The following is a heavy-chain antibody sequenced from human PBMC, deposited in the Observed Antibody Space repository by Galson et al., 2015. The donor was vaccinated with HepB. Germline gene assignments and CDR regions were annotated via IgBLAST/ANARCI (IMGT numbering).Heavy chain of an antibody. CDR3: AKGKYYDVLTGYYPFDY. CDR2: IRGSGGST. J-gene: IGHJ4*02. D-gene: IGHD3-9*01. V-gene: IGHV3-23*01. Sequence: SLRLSCAASGFTFSNYAMSWVRQVPGKGLEWVSAIRGSGGSTYYADSVKGRFTISRDNSKSTLYLQMNSLRAEDTAVYYCAKGKYYDVLTGYYPFDYWGQGNLVTVSS. CDR1: GFTFSNYA.